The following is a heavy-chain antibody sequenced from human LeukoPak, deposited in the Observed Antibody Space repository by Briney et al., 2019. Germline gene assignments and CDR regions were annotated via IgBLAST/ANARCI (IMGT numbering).Heavy chain of an antibody. CDR2: IWYDGSNK. D-gene: IGHD3-10*01. CDR3: AKLGQGSSSVDY. J-gene: IGHJ4*02. V-gene: IGHV3-33*06. Sequence: GRSLRLSCAASGFTFSSYGMHWVRQAPGKGLEWVSVIWYDGSNKYYADSVKGRFTISRDNSKNTLYLQMNSLRAEDTAVYYCAKLGQGSSSVDYWGQGTLVTVSS. CDR1: GFTFSSYG.